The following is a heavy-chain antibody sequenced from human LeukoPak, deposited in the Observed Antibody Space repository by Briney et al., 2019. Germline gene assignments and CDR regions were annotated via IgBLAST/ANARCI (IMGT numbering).Heavy chain of an antibody. CDR1: GFTFSSYS. CDR2: ISSSSSYI. Sequence: GGSLRLSCAASGFTFSSYSMNWVRQAPGKGLEWVSSISSSSSYIYYADSVKGRFTISRDNAKNSLYLQMNSLKAEDTAVYYCAYGSYYDSSGSVLDNWGQGTLVTVSS. CDR3: AYGSYYDSSGSVLDN. D-gene: IGHD3-22*01. V-gene: IGHV3-21*01. J-gene: IGHJ1*01.